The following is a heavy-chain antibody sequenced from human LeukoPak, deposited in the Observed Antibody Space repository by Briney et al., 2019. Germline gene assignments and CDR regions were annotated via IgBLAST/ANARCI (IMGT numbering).Heavy chain of an antibody. J-gene: IGHJ2*01. Sequence: SETLSLTCTVSGGSISSYYWSWIRQPPGKGLEWIGYIYYSGSTNYNPSLKSRVTISVDTSKNQFSLKLSSVTAADTAVYYCARGSNYGSGSGNAGWYFDLWGRGTLVTVSS. CDR3: ARGSNYGSGSGNAGWYFDL. D-gene: IGHD3-10*01. CDR2: IYYSGST. V-gene: IGHV4-59*01. CDR1: GGSISSYY.